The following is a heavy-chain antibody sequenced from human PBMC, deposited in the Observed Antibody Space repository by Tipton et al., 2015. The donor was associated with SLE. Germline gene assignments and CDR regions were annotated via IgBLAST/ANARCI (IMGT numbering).Heavy chain of an antibody. CDR2: INHSGNT. CDR3: ARQYHDFWSGPYWHFDL. Sequence: GLVKPSETLSLTCSVSGDSVSSNSYYWGWIRQSPGRGLEWIAIINHSGNTQYNPSLKIRVSLSLDTSKKQVSLKMTSVTAADTAVYYCARQYHDFWSGPYWHFDLWGRGTLVTVSS. J-gene: IGHJ2*01. V-gene: IGHV4-39*01. D-gene: IGHD3-3*01. CDR1: GDSVSSNSYY.